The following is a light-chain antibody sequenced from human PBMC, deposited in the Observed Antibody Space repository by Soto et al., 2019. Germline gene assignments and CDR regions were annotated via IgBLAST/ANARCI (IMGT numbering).Light chain of an antibody. CDR1: ESISSW. CDR2: DAS. V-gene: IGKV1-5*01. Sequence: DIQMTQSPSTLSASVGDRVTISCWASESISSWLAWYQQKPGKAPKVLIYDASSLKSGVPSRFSGSGSGTEFTLTISSLQPDDLATYYCQQYNRYSRTFGQGTKVDIK. J-gene: IGKJ1*01. CDR3: QQYNRYSRT.